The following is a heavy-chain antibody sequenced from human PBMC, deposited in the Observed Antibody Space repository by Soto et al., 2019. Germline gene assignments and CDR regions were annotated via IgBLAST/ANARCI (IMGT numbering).Heavy chain of an antibody. CDR2: IYYSGST. CDR1: GGSISSSSYY. CDR3: ARQGDGGRFGELFGMDV. Sequence: QLQLQESGPGLVKPSETLSLTCTVSGGSISSSSYYWGWIRQPPGKGLEWIGSIYYSGSTYYNPSLKSRVTISVDTSKNPFSLKLSSVTAADTAVYYCARQGDGGRFGELFGMDVWGQGTTVTVSS. V-gene: IGHV4-39*01. D-gene: IGHD3-10*01. J-gene: IGHJ6*02.